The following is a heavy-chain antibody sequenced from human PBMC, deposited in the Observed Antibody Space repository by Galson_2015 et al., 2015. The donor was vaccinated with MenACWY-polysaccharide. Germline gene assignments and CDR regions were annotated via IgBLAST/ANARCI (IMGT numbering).Heavy chain of an antibody. D-gene: IGHD4-17*01. CDR1: GYTFTSCG. Sequence: SVKVSCKASGYTFTSCGISWVRQAPGQGLEWMGWISAYNGNTNYAQKLQGRVTMTTDTSTSTAYMELRSLRSDDTAVYYCARGATVTTDWYFDLWGRGTLVTVSS. CDR3: ARGATVTTDWYFDL. V-gene: IGHV1-18*01. CDR2: ISAYNGNT. J-gene: IGHJ2*01.